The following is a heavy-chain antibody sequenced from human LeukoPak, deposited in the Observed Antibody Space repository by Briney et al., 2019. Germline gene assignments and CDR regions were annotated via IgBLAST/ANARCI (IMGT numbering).Heavy chain of an antibody. CDR3: AKGGELSHRCYYYYRMDV. Sequence: GGSLRLSCAVSGFTFSSYAMTWVRLAPGKGLEWLSAISGTGGTTYYADSVKGRFIISRDNSKSTVYLEMTSLRAEDTAVYYCAKGGELSHRCYYYYRMDVWGQGTTVIVSS. CDR1: GFTFSSYA. D-gene: IGHD3-10*01. CDR2: ISGTGGTT. J-gene: IGHJ6*02. V-gene: IGHV3-23*01.